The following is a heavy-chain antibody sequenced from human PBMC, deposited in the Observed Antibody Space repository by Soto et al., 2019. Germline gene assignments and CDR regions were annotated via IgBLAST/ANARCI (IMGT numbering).Heavy chain of an antibody. D-gene: IGHD3-16*01. CDR1: GYTFTSYG. CDR2: ISANNGNT. Sequence: QVQLVQSGAEVKKPGASVKVSFKASGYTFTSYGISWVRKAPGQGLEWMGWISANNGNTKYAQKLQGRVTMTTDTSTSEAYMELRRRRSDETAVYYCARGRGRYALDYWGQGTLVTVSS. V-gene: IGHV1-18*01. J-gene: IGHJ4*02. CDR3: ARGRGRYALDY.